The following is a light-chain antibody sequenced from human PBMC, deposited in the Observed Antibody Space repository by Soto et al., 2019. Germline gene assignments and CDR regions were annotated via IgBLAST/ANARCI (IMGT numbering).Light chain of an antibody. CDR3: QNEKGAPWT. Sequence: DIQMTQSPSSLSASVEDRVPITCRARQDLSNYFARYQQKPGKVPKLLIYAASPLHSGVPSRVSGSGSGTDFALTISGRQPQDDAHYYCQNEKGAPWTFGQGTKVEIE. CDR2: AAS. CDR1: QDLSNY. J-gene: IGKJ1*01. V-gene: IGKV1-27*01.